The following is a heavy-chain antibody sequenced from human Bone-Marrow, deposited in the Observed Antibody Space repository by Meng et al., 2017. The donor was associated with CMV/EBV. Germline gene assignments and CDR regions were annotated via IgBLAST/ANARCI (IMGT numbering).Heavy chain of an antibody. J-gene: IGHJ6*02. D-gene: IGHD3-10*01. CDR3: ARGDSGSYYNVRIYYYYGMDV. V-gene: IGHV1-69*05. CDR1: GGTFSSYA. Sequence: SVKVSCKASGGTFSSYAISWVRQAPGQGLEWMGGIIPIFGTASYAQKFQGRVTITTDESTSTAYMELSSLRSEDTAVYYCARGDSGSYYNVRIYYYYGMDVWGQGTTVTVSS. CDR2: IIPIFGTA.